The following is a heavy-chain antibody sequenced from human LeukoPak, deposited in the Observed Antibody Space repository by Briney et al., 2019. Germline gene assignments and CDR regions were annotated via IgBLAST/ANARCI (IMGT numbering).Heavy chain of an antibody. D-gene: IGHD6-13*01. V-gene: IGHV4-30-4*01. J-gene: IGHJ4*02. CDR2: IYYSGST. CDR1: GGSISSGDYY. Sequence: PSETLSLTCTVSGGSISSGDYYRSWIRQPPGKGLEWIGYIYYSGSTYYNPSLKSRVTISVDTSKNQFSLKLSSVTAADTAVYYCARVSAAADAVDYWGQGTLVTVSS. CDR3: ARVSAAADAVDY.